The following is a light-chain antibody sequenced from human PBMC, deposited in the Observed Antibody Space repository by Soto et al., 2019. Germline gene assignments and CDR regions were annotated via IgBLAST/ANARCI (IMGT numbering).Light chain of an antibody. CDR2: GAS. V-gene: IGKV3-20*01. J-gene: IGKJ4*01. CDR3: QQYGSSPLT. CDR1: QSVSSSS. Sequence: EIVLTQSPDTLSLSPGERATLSCRASQSVSSSSLAWYQQKPGQAPRLLIYGASSRATGIPDRFSDSGSGTDFTLTISRLEPADFAVYYCQQYGSSPLTFGGGTKVEIK.